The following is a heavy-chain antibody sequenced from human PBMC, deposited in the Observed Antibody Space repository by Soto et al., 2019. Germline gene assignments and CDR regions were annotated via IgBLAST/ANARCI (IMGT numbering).Heavy chain of an antibody. J-gene: IGHJ6*02. V-gene: IGHV1-18*01. D-gene: IGHD3-9*01. Sequence: GASVNVSCKASGYTFTSYGISWVRQAPGQGLEWMGWISAYNGNTNYAQKLQGRVTMTTDTSTSTAYMELRSLRSDDTAVYYCAASFDWLLVTFGDYYGMDVWGQGTTVTVSS. CDR3: AASFDWLLVTFGDYYGMDV. CDR2: ISAYNGNT. CDR1: GYTFTSYG.